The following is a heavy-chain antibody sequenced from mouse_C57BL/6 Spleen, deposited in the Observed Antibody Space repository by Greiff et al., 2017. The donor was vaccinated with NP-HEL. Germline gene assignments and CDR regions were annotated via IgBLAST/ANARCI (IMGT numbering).Heavy chain of an antibody. J-gene: IGHJ2*01. Sequence: VQLQESGAELVRPGTSVKVSCKASGYAFTNYLIEWVKQRPGQGLEWIGVINPGSGGTNYNEKFKGKATLTADKSSSTAYMQLSSLTSEDSAVYFCAIRDYGSVDYWGQGTTLTVSS. CDR1: GYAFTNYL. D-gene: IGHD1-1*01. CDR3: AIRDYGSVDY. V-gene: IGHV1-54*01. CDR2: INPGSGGT.